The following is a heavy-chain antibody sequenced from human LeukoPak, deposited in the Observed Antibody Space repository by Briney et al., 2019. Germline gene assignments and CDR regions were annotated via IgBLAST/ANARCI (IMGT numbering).Heavy chain of an antibody. Sequence: PGGSLRLSCAASGFTFSSYEMNWVRQAPGKGLEWVSYIRSSGNTIYYADSVKGRFTITRDNAKNSLYLQMNSLRAEGTAVYYCTGDRAVGSGWYGIFDYWGQGTLVTVSS. CDR3: TGDRAVGSGWYGIFDY. J-gene: IGHJ4*02. CDR1: GFTFSSYE. CDR2: IRSSGNTI. V-gene: IGHV3-48*03. D-gene: IGHD6-19*01.